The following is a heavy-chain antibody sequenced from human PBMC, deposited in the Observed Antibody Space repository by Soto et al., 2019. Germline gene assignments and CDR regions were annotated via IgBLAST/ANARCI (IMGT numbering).Heavy chain of an antibody. CDR2: IKQDGSEK. CDR1: GFTFSSYW. V-gene: IGHV3-7*01. Sequence: GGSLRLSCAASGFTFSSYWMSWVRQAPGKGLEWVANIKQDGSEKYYVDSVKGRFTISRDNAKNSLYLQMNSLRAEDTAVYYCARDPCSSTSCYLVAFDIWGQGTMVTVSS. CDR3: ARDPCSSTSCYLVAFDI. J-gene: IGHJ3*02. D-gene: IGHD2-2*01.